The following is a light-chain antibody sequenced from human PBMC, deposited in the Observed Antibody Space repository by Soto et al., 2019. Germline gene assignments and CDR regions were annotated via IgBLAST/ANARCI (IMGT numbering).Light chain of an antibody. Sequence: EIVLTQSPATLSFSPGEIATLSCRASQSVSSYLTWYQQKPGQAPRLLIYDASNRATGIPARFSGSGSGTGFTLTISSLEPEDFAVYYCQQRSNWPYTFGQGTKLEI. CDR1: QSVSSY. J-gene: IGKJ2*01. CDR2: DAS. CDR3: QQRSNWPYT. V-gene: IGKV3-11*01.